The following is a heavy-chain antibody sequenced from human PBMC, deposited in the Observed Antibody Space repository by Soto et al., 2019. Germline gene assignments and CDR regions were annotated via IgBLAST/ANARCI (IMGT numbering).Heavy chain of an antibody. Sequence: GSEYKCIDFCGGWVSQMPGKGLEWMGIIYPGDSDTKYNPSFQGQVTISADKSITTTYLRWTSLKASDTAIYYCAAPIFYYGMDVWGQGTTVPVSS. J-gene: IGHJ6*02. CDR2: IYPGDSDT. V-gene: IGHV5-51*01. D-gene: IGHD3-10*01. CDR3: AAPIFYYGMDV. CDR1: EYKCIDFC.